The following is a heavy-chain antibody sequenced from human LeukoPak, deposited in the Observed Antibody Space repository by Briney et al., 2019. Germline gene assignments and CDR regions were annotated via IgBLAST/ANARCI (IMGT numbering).Heavy chain of an antibody. J-gene: IGHJ4*02. CDR3: ASLAPNYAILTGYPAY. V-gene: IGHV4-34*01. CDR2: INHSGST. CDR1: GGSFSGYY. D-gene: IGHD3-9*01. Sequence: PSETLSLTCAVYGGSFSGYYWSWIRQPPGKGLEWIGEINHSGSTNYNPSLKSRVTISVDTSKNQFSLKLSSVTAADTAVYYCASLAPNYAILTGYPAYWGQGTLVTVSS.